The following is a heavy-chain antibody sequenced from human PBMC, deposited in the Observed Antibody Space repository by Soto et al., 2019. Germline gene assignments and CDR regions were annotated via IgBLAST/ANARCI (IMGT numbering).Heavy chain of an antibody. Sequence: GASVKVSCKASGFTFTSSAVHWVRQAPGQGLEWMGIINPSGGSTSYAQKFQGRVTMTRDTSTSTVYMELSSLRSEDTAVYYCARGGVYSSIAFYYYYGMDVWGQGTTVTVSS. CDR3: ARGGVYSSIAFYYYYGMDV. CDR1: GFTFTSSA. CDR2: INPSGGST. V-gene: IGHV1-46*01. J-gene: IGHJ6*02. D-gene: IGHD6-13*01.